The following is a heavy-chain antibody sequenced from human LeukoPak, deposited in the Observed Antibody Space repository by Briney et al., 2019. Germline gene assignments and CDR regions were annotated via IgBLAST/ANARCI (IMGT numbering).Heavy chain of an antibody. CDR1: GYTFTGYY. Sequence: ASVNVSCKASGYTFTGYYMHWVRQAPGQGFEWMGWINPNSGGTNYAQKFQGRVTMTRDTSISTAYMELSRLRSDDTAVYYCARRHYGAMREWFDYWGQGTLVTVSS. CDR3: ARRHYGAMREWFDY. J-gene: IGHJ4*02. CDR2: INPNSGGT. D-gene: IGHD4-17*01. V-gene: IGHV1-2*02.